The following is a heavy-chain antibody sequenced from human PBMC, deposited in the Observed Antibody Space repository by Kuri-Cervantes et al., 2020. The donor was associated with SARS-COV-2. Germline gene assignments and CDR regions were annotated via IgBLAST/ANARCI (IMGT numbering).Heavy chain of an antibody. J-gene: IGHJ6*02. D-gene: IGHD1-26*01. CDR1: GYTFTSYA. CDR3: ASGRPTAIASYYYYYYGMDV. Sequence: SVKVSCKASGYTFTSYAMNWVRRTPGQGLEGMGGIIPIFGTANYAQKFQGRVTISADKSTSTAYMELSSLRSEDTSVYYCASGRPTAIASYYYYYYGMDVWGQGTMVTVSS. CDR2: IIPIFGTA. V-gene: IGHV1-69*06.